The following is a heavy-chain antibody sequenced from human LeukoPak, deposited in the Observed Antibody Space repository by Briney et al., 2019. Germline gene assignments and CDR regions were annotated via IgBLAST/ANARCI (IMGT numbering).Heavy chain of an antibody. D-gene: IGHD5-12*01. CDR2: ISSSGSTI. V-gene: IGHV3-48*03. Sequence: GGSLRLSCAASGFTFSSYEMNWVRQAPGKGLEWVSYISSSGSTIYYADSVKGRFTISRDNAKNSLYLQMNSLRAEDTAVYYCARGGQWLTHNWFDPWGQGTLVTVSS. J-gene: IGHJ5*02. CDR3: ARGGQWLTHNWFDP. CDR1: GFTFSSYE.